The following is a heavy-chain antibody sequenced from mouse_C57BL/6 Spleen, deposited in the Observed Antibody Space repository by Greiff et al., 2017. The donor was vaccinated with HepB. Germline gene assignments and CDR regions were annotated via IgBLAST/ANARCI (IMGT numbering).Heavy chain of an antibody. CDR1: GYTFTNYW. CDR2: IYPGGGYT. J-gene: IGHJ4*01. D-gene: IGHD2-4*01. Sequence: QVQLQQSGAELVRPGTSVKMSCKASGYTFTNYWIGWAKQRPGHGLEWIGDIYPGGGYTNYNEKFKGKATLTADKSSSTAYMQFRRLTSEDSAIYYCARMGLYYDYDGYAMDYWGQGTSVTVSS. V-gene: IGHV1-63*01. CDR3: ARMGLYYDYDGYAMDY.